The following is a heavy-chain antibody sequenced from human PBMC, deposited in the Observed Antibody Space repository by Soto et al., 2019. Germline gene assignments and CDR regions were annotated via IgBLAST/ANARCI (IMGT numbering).Heavy chain of an antibody. J-gene: IGHJ6*02. CDR3: ASVRFLEWFGSSYYYGMDV. CDR1: GGTFSSYA. D-gene: IGHD3-3*01. CDR2: IIPIFGTA. V-gene: IGHV1-69*06. Sequence: QVQLVQSGAEVKKPGSSVKVSCKASGGTFSSYAISWVRQAPGQGLEWMGGIIPIFGTANYAQKFQGRVTITADKSTSTAYMELSSLRSEDTAVYYCASVRFLEWFGSSYYYGMDVWGQGTTVTVSS.